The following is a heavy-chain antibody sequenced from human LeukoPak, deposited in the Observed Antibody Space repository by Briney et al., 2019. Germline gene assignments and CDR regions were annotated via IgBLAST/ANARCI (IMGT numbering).Heavy chain of an antibody. Sequence: PGGSLRLSCAASGFTFSSYAISWVRQAPGGRLEWVSAISASGDGTYYADSVKGRFTISRDNFENTLYLQMNSLRAEDTAVYYCAKSRDSRYDYFDYWGQGILVSVSS. J-gene: IGHJ4*02. CDR3: AKSRDSRYDYFDY. V-gene: IGHV3-23*01. D-gene: IGHD2-15*01. CDR1: GFTFSSYA. CDR2: ISASGDGT.